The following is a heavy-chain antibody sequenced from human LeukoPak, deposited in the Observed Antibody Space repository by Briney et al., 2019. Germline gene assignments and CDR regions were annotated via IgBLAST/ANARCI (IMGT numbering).Heavy chain of an antibody. CDR1: GFTFTSSA. V-gene: IGHV1-58*02. Sequence: SVKVSCKASGFTFTSSAMQWVRPARGQRLEWIGWIVVGSGNTNYAQKFQERVTITRDMSTSTAYMELSSLRSEDTAVYYCAADSHYDFWSGYYLNYYYYGMDVWGQGTTVTVSS. CDR3: AADSHYDFWSGYYLNYYYYGMDV. J-gene: IGHJ6*02. CDR2: IVVGSGNT. D-gene: IGHD3-3*01.